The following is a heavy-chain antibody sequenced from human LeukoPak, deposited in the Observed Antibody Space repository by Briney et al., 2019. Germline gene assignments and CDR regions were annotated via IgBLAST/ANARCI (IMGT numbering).Heavy chain of an antibody. CDR1: GGSISSYY. D-gene: IGHD1-26*01. V-gene: IGHV4-59*01. CDR3: ARIVSSGGDY. J-gene: IGHJ4*02. CDR2: IYYSGST. Sequence: PSETLSLTCTVSGGSISSYYWSWIRQPPGKGLEWIGYIYYSGSTNYNPSLKSRVTISVDTSKNQFSLKLSSVTAADTAVCYCARIVSSGGDYWGQGTLVTVSS.